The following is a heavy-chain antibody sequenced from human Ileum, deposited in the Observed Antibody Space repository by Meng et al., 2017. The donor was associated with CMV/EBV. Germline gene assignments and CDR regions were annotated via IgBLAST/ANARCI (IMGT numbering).Heavy chain of an antibody. J-gene: IGHJ5*02. CDR2: VNPKSGGT. Sequence: SGYTFTAYYMNWVGQAPRQRLEWMGWVNPKSGGTTPAQKFQGRVTMTRDTSISTAYMELSSLRSDDTAVYFCTRGFSIIVSGNWFDPWGQGTLVTVSS. CDR1: GYTFTAYY. CDR3: TRGFSIIVSGNWFDP. V-gene: IGHV1-2*02. D-gene: IGHD5/OR15-5a*01.